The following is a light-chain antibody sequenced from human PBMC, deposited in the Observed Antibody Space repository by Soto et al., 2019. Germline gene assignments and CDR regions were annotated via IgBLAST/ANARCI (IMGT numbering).Light chain of an antibody. CDR3: GSRLV. V-gene: IGLV2-14*01. CDR2: DVT. J-gene: IGLJ2*01. Sequence: QSVLTQPASVSGSPGQSITISCTETRSDIDGYNNVSWYQQYPGKAPKLLIFDVTNRPSGVSNRFSGSKSANTASLTISGLQAEDEADYYCGSRLVFGGGTKLTVL. CDR1: RSDIDGYNN.